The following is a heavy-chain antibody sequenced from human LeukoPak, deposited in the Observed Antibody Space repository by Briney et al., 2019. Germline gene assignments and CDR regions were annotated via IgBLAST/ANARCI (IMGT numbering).Heavy chain of an antibody. CDR1: GGSFSGYY. J-gene: IGHJ4*02. CDR2: INHSGRT. CDR3: ARDIGGPGY. Sequence: SETLSLTCAVYGGSFSGYYWSWIRQPPGKGLEWIGEINHSGRTIYHPSLTSRVTISVDTSKNQFSLKLNSVTAADTAMYYCARDIGGPGYWGQGTLVTVSS. V-gene: IGHV4-34*01. D-gene: IGHD3-16*01.